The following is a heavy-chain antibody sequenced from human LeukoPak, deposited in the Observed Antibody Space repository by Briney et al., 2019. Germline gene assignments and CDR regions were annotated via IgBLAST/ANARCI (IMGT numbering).Heavy chain of an antibody. CDR3: ATALGRYSSSSAPDY. J-gene: IGHJ4*02. CDR2: INSDGSST. D-gene: IGHD6-6*01. Sequence: GGSLRLSCAASGFTFSSYWMHWGRQAPGKVLVWVSRINSDGSSTSYADSVKGRFTISRDNAKNTLYLQMNSLRAEDTAVYYYATALGRYSSSSAPDYWGQGTLVTVSS. CDR1: GFTFSSYW. V-gene: IGHV3-74*01.